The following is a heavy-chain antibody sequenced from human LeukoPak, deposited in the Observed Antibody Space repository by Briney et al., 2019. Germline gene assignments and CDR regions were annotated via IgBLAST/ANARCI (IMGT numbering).Heavy chain of an antibody. D-gene: IGHD3-22*01. CDR1: GFDVSSHH. J-gene: IGHJ4*02. V-gene: IGHV3-53*01. CDR3: ARGDDSGYYDYFDY. Sequence: GGSLRLSCAASGFDVSSHHMVWVRQAPGKGLEWVSVTYTRGNSYYTDSVKGRFIISRDTSKNTMDLQMNSLRPEDSALYFCARGDDSGYYDYFDYWGQGALVTVSS. CDR2: TYTRGNS.